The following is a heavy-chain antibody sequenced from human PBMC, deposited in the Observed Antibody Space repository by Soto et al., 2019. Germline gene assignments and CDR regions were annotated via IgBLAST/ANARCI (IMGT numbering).Heavy chain of an antibody. D-gene: IGHD3-3*01. Sequence: GGSLRLSCAASGFTFSRYTMSWVRQAPGKGLEWVSDISSGGGTASYADSVKGRFTISRDNSKNTLYLQMNSLRAEDTAVYYCAREMETIFGVVTSLPYWGQGTLVTVSS. CDR1: GFTFSRYT. J-gene: IGHJ4*02. CDR3: AREMETIFGVVTSLPY. V-gene: IGHV3-23*01. CDR2: ISSGGGTA.